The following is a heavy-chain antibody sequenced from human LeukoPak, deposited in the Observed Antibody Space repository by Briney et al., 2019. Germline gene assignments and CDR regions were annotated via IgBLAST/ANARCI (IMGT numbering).Heavy chain of an antibody. V-gene: IGHV3-21*01. J-gene: IGHJ3*02. CDR2: ISSSSSYI. D-gene: IGHD1-26*01. Sequence: GGSLRLSCAASGFTFSSYEMNWVRQAPGKGLEWVSSISSSSSYIYYADSVKGRFTISRDNAKNSLYLQMNSLRAEDTAVYYCARRGGSSPSDAFDIWGQGTMVTVSS. CDR1: GFTFSSYE. CDR3: ARRGGSSPSDAFDI.